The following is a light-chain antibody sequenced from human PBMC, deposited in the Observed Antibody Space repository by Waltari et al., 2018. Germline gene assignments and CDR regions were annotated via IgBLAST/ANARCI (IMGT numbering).Light chain of an antibody. CDR1: QTIGLS. CDR3: QQYKNWPPGT. Sequence: TVVTQSPATLSVSPGERASLSCRTSQTIGLSLAWYQQKPCQAPRLLIYHASTRATCIPARFSGSGAESECTLTISSLQSEDVAVYYCQQYKNWPPGTFGQGTRVEI. J-gene: IGKJ1*01. CDR2: HAS. V-gene: IGKV3-15*01.